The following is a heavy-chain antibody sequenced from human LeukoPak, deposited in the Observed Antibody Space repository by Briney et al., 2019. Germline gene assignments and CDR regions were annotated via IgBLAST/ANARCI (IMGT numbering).Heavy chain of an antibody. D-gene: IGHD2-15*01. CDR2: ISGSGGST. CDR3: AKVEYSYCSGGSCQWFDP. V-gene: IGHV3-23*01. J-gene: IGHJ5*02. Sequence: GGSLRLSCAASGFTFSSYAMSWVRQAPGRGLEWVSAISGSGGSTYYADSVKGRFTISRDNSKNTLYLQMNSLRAEDTAVYYCAKVEYSYCSGGSCQWFDPWGQGTLVTVSS. CDR1: GFTFSSYA.